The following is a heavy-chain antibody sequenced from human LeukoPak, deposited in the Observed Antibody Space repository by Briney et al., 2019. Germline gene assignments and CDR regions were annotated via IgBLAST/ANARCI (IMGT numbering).Heavy chain of an antibody. CDR1: GFTFSDFW. D-gene: IGHD1-14*01. CDR2: ITPDGRTT. V-gene: IGHV3-74*01. CDR3: AKGRKDYFDY. J-gene: IGHJ4*02. Sequence: GGSLRLSCAASGFTFSDFWMHWVRQTAAEGLVWVSRITPDGRTTTYTDSVKGRFTISRDNSKNTLYLQMNSLRAEDTAVYYCAKGRKDYFDYWGQGTLVTVSS.